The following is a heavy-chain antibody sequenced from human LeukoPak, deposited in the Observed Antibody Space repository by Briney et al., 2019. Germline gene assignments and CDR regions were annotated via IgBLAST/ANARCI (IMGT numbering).Heavy chain of an antibody. CDR3: ARRTRMVRGVIIGNWFDP. Sequence: SETLSLTCAVSGGSISSSNWWSWVRQPPGKGLAWIGDINHSGSTNYNPSLKSRVTISVDTSKNQFSLKLSSVTAADTAVYYCARRTRMVRGVIIGNWFDPWGQGTLVTVSS. V-gene: IGHV4-4*02. CDR2: INHSGST. CDR1: GGSISSSNW. J-gene: IGHJ5*02. D-gene: IGHD3-10*01.